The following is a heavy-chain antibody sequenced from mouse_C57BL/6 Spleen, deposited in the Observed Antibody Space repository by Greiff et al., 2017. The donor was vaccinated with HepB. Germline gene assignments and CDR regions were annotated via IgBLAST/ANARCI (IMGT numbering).Heavy chain of an antibody. V-gene: IGHV1-85*01. Sequence: VKLMESGPELVKPGASVKLSCKASGYTFTSYDINWVKQRPGQGLEWIGWIYPRDGSTKYNEKFKGKATLTVDTSSSTAYMELHSLTSEDSAVYFCARVGGNYGVDYWGQGTTLTVSS. CDR1: GYTFTSYD. CDR3: ARVGGNYGVDY. CDR2: IYPRDGST. J-gene: IGHJ2*01. D-gene: IGHD2-1*01.